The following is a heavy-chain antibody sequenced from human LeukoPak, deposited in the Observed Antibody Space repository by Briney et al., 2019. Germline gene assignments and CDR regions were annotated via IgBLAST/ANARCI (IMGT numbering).Heavy chain of an antibody. J-gene: IGHJ5*02. CDR2: IYTSGST. D-gene: IGHD1-26*01. V-gene: IGHV4-4*09. Sequence: GSLRLSCAASGFTFRSYEMSWIRQPPGKGLEWIGYIYTSGSTNYNPSLKSRVTISVDTSKNQFSLKLSSVTAADTAVYYCARHRIVGATGLFDPWGQGTLVTVSS. CDR3: ARHRIVGATGLFDP. CDR1: GFTFRSYE.